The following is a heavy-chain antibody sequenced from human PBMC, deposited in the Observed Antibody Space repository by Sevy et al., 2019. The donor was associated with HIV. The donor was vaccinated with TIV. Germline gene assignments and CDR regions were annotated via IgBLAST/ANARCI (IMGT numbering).Heavy chain of an antibody. Sequence: ASVKVSCKASGYTFTSYGISWVRQAPGQGLEWMGWISAYNGNTNYAQKLQGRVTMTTDTSTSTAYMELRSLRSDDTAVYYCAGATGTTSPYYYYGMDVWGQGTTVTVSS. V-gene: IGHV1-18*01. CDR3: AGATGTTSPYYYYGMDV. CDR1: GYTFTSYG. D-gene: IGHD1-1*01. CDR2: ISAYNGNT. J-gene: IGHJ6*02.